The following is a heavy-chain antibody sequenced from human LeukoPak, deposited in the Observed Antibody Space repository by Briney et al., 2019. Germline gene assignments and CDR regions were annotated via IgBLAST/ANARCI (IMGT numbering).Heavy chain of an antibody. CDR2: IDPSDSNT. D-gene: IGHD3-10*01. Sequence: GESLRISCKGSGYSFTSYWISWVRQMPGKGLEWMGRIDPSDSNTNYSPSFQGHATISADKSISTAYLQWSSLKASDTAMYYCARGGDYGSGSYYNSDYYYGMDVWGKGTTVTVSS. CDR3: ARGGDYGSGSYYNSDYYYGMDV. V-gene: IGHV5-10-1*01. CDR1: GYSFTSYW. J-gene: IGHJ6*04.